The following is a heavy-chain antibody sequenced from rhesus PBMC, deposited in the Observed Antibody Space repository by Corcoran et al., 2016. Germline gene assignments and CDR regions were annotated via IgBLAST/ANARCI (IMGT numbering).Heavy chain of an antibody. CDR1: GGSISDSYR. D-gene: IGHD3-3*01. CDR3: ARTGYYLGAFDF. Sequence: QLQLQESGPGLVKPSETLSLTCAVSGGSISDSYRWSWIRQPPGKGLEWIGYIYGSSTSTNYNPSLKSRVTLSKDTSKNQFSLKLSSVTAADTAVYYCARTGYYLGAFDFWGQGLRVTVSS. J-gene: IGHJ3*01. CDR2: IYGSSTST. V-gene: IGHV4S10*01.